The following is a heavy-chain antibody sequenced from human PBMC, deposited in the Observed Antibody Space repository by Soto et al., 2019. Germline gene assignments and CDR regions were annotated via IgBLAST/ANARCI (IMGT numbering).Heavy chain of an antibody. Sequence: SETLSLTCAVYGGSFSGYYWSWIRQPPGKGLEWIGEINHSGSTNYNPSLKSRVTISGDTSKNQFSLKLSSVTAADTAVYYCARYPYDSSGYYFDYWGQGTLVTVSS. CDR3: ARYPYDSSGYYFDY. D-gene: IGHD3-22*01. V-gene: IGHV4-34*01. J-gene: IGHJ4*02. CDR2: INHSGST. CDR1: GGSFSGYY.